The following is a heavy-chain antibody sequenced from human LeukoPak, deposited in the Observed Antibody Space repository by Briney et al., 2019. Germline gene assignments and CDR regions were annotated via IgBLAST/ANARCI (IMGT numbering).Heavy chain of an antibody. V-gene: IGHV4-39*07. CDR3: AMIKWLVYSVCDP. CDR2: IYYSGST. Sequence: SETLSLTCTVSGGSISSSSYYWGWIRQPPGKGLEWIGSIYYSGSTYYNPSLKSRVTISVDTSKNQFSLKLSSVTAADTAVYYCAMIKWLVYSVCDPWGQGTLVTVSS. D-gene: IGHD6-19*01. CDR1: GGSISSSSYY. J-gene: IGHJ5*02.